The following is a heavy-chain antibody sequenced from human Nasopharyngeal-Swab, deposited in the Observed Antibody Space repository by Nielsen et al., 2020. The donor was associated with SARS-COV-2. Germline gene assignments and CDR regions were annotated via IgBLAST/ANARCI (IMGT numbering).Heavy chain of an antibody. CDR1: GGSISSSNW. D-gene: IGHD4-17*01. J-gene: IGHJ4*02. CDR3: ARGVMTSVTGGGWNDY. V-gene: IGHV4-4*02. CDR2: IYHSGST. Sequence: SETLSLTCAVSGGSISSSNWWSWVRQPPGKGLEWIGEIYHSGSTNYNPSLKSRVTISVDKSKNQFSLKLSSVTAADTAVYYCARGVMTSVTGGGWNDYWGQGTLVTVSS.